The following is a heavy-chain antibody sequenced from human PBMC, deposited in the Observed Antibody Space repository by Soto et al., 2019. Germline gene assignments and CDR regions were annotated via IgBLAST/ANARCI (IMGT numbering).Heavy chain of an antibody. J-gene: IGHJ4*02. CDR2: FDPEDGET. V-gene: IGHV1-24*01. D-gene: IGHD2-21*02. CDR3: AAPAYCGGDCYSFGLDY. Sequence: QVQLVQSGAEVKKPGASVKVSCKVSGYTLTELSMHWVRQAPGKGLEWMGGFDPEDGETIYAQKFQGRVTMTEDTSTDTAYMELSRRRSEDTAVYYCAAPAYCGGDCYSFGLDYWGQGTLVTVSS. CDR1: GYTLTELS.